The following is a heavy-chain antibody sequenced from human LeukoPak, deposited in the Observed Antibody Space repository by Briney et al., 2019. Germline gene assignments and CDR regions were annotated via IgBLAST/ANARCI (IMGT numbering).Heavy chain of an antibody. J-gene: IGHJ4*02. Sequence: GSLRLSCAASGFTFSSYGMHWVRQAPGKGLEWVAVISYDGSNKYYADSVKGRFTISRDNSKNTLYLQMNSLRVEDTAAYYCAKVRAPSGWFNSDYWGQGTLVTVSS. CDR1: GFTFSSYG. CDR3: AKVRAPSGWFNSDY. V-gene: IGHV3-30*18. CDR2: ISYDGSNK. D-gene: IGHD6-19*01.